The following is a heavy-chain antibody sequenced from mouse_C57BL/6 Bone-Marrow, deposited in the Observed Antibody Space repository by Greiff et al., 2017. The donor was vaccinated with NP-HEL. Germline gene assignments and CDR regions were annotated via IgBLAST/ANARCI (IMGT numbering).Heavy chain of an antibody. CDR2: INPNNGGT. CDR1: GYTFTDYN. V-gene: IGHV1-18*01. CDR3: ARNPEAMDY. Sequence: LQQSGPELVKPGASVKIPCKASGYTFTDYNMDWVKQSHGKSLEWIGDINPNNGGTSYNQKFKGKATLTVDKSSSTAYMELRSLTSEDTAVYYCARNPEAMDYWGQGTSVTVSS. J-gene: IGHJ4*01.